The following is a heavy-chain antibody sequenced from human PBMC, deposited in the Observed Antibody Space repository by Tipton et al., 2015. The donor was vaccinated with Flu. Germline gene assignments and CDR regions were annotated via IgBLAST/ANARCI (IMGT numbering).Heavy chain of an antibody. CDR2: INHSGST. CDR1: GGSFSGYY. Sequence: LRLSCAVYGGSFSGYYWSWIRQPPGKGLEWIGEINHSGSTNYNPSLKSRVTISVDTSKNQFPLKLSSVTAADTAVYYCARGQGLGSGSTPTGYWGQGTLVTVSS. J-gene: IGHJ4*02. CDR3: ARGQGLGSGSTPTGY. D-gene: IGHD3-10*01. V-gene: IGHV4-34*01.